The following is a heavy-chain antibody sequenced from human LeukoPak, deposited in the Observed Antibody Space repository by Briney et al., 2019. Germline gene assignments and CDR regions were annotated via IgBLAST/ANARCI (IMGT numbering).Heavy chain of an antibody. CDR2: IYSGGST. V-gene: IGHV3-66*02. CDR1: GFTVSSNY. D-gene: IGHD3-10*01. J-gene: IGHJ4*02. Sequence: GGSLRLSCAASGFTVSSNYMSWVRQAPGKGLEWVSVIYSGGSTYYADSVKGRFTISRDNSKNTLYLQMNSLRAEDTAVYYCARGLEGFPYYFDYWGQGTLVTVSS. CDR3: ARGLEGFPYYFDY.